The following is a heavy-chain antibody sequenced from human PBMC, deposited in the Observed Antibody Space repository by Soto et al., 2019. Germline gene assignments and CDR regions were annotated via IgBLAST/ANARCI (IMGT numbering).Heavy chain of an antibody. CDR3: APRSV. CDR1: GSTFSRPA. V-gene: IGHV3-23*01. J-gene: IGHJ6*02. CDR2: ISGSDNST. Sequence: GGPLTRSSAPSGSTFSRPAIGWVRQAPGKGMEWVSAISGSDNSTYYADSVKGRFTSTRDNSKNTLYLQMSSLRADDTAVYYCAPRSVWGQGTTVTVSS.